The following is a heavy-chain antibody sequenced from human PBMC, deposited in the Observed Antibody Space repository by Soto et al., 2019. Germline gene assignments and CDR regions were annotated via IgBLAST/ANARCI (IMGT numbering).Heavy chain of an antibody. CDR3: ARGSYYYDTSGYYHS. CDR2: SYYTGTT. J-gene: IGHJ5*01. V-gene: IGHV4-59*08. Sequence: PSETLSLTCTVSGGSINRYYWSWIRQPPGKGLEWIGFSYYTGTTNYNPSLKSRVTISVDTSKNQFSLKLSSVTAADTAVYYCARGSYYYDTSGYYHSRAQRTPVTVSS. D-gene: IGHD3-22*01. CDR1: GGSINRYY.